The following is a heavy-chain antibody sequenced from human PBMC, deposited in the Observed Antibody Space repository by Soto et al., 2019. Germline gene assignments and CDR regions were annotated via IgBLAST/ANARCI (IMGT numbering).Heavy chain of an antibody. J-gene: IGHJ4*02. D-gene: IGHD6-6*01. Sequence: GGSLRLSFSVSLFQVMRYWMGGVRQAPGKGLEWVASIKEDGSEIYYLHSVRGRFSISRDSAGNALHLTMNYLSAEDTGVYFCARDIGFEYVNWGQGTRVTVSA. CDR1: LFQVMRYW. V-gene: IGHV3-7*01. CDR3: ARDIGFEYVN. CDR2: IKEDGSEI.